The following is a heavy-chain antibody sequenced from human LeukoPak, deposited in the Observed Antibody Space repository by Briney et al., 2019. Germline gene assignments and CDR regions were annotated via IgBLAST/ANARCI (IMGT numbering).Heavy chain of an antibody. CDR2: INHSGST. V-gene: IGHV4-34*01. D-gene: IGHD2-15*01. CDR3: ARGRGVDIVVVVAATLAQYYFDY. J-gene: IGHJ4*02. CDR1: GGSFSGYY. Sequence: SETLSLTCAVYGGSFSGYYWSWIRQPPGKGLEWIGEINHSGSTNHNPSLKSRVTISVDTSKNQFSLKLSSVTAADTAVYYCARGRGVDIVVVVAATLAQYYFDYWGQGTLVTVSS.